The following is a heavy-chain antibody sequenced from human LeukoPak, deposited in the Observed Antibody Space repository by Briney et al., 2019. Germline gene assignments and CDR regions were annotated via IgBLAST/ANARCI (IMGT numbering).Heavy chain of an antibody. V-gene: IGHV4-4*07. CDR2: IYTSGST. Sequence: KPSETLSLTCTVSGGSISSYYWGWIRQPAGKGLEWIGRIYTSGSTNYNPSLKSRVTMSVDTSKNQFSLKLSSVTAADTAVYYCARGRSSSWTDVDYWGQGTLVTVSS. D-gene: IGHD6-13*01. J-gene: IGHJ4*02. CDR1: GGSISSYY. CDR3: ARGRSSSWTDVDY.